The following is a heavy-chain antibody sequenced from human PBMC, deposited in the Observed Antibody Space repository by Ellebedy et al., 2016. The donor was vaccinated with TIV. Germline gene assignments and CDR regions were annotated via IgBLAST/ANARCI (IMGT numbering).Heavy chain of an antibody. CDR3: ASGPVYDILTRDAFDI. Sequence: MPSETLSLTCTVSGGSISSYYWSWIRQPPGKGLEWIGYIYYSGSTNYNPSLKSRVTISVDTSKNQFSLKLSSVTAADTAVYYCASGPVYDILTRDAFDIWGQGTMVTVSS. CDR1: GGSISSYY. V-gene: IGHV4-59*08. D-gene: IGHD3-9*01. CDR2: IYYSGST. J-gene: IGHJ3*02.